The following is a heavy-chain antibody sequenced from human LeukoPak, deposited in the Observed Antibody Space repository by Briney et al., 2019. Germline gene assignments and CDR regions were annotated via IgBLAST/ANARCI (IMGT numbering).Heavy chain of an antibody. CDR1: RYTFTSYV. J-gene: IGHJ5*02. Sequence: ASVKVSCKASRYTFTSYVINWVRQATGQGVEWMGYMYPNSGKTDYTQKFQGRVTMTRNTSISTAYMELSSLRSEDTAVYYCARKNYGSNRWFDPWGQGTLVTVSS. D-gene: IGHD4/OR15-4a*01. V-gene: IGHV1-8*01. CDR2: MYPNSGKT. CDR3: ARKNYGSNRWFDP.